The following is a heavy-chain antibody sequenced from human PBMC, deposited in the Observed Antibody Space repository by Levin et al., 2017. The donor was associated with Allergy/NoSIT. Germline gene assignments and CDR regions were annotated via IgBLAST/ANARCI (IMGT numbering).Heavy chain of an antibody. Sequence: TLSLTCTFSGFSLSTSGMCVSWIRQPPGKALEWLARIDWDDDKYYSTSLKTRLTISKDTSKNQVVLTMTNMDPVDTATYYCARRQRIAVAGSRDPRNYYYYYMDVWGKGTTVTVSS. J-gene: IGHJ6*03. D-gene: IGHD6-19*01. CDR1: GFSLSTSGMC. CDR2: IDWDDDK. CDR3: ARRQRIAVAGSRDPRNYYYYYMDV. V-gene: IGHV2-70*11.